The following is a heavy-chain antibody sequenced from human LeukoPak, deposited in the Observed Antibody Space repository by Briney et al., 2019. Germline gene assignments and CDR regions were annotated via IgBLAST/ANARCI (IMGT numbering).Heavy chain of an antibody. Sequence: GGSLRLSCAASGFTFTNYAMNWVRQAPGKGLEWVSTISGSGSGTYYADSVKGRFTISRDNSRNTLYLQMNSLRAEDTAVYYCAKPPLDYYYYYMDVWGKGTTVTVSS. J-gene: IGHJ6*03. V-gene: IGHV3-23*01. CDR3: AKPPLDYYYYYMDV. CDR1: GFTFTNYA. CDR2: ISGSGSGT.